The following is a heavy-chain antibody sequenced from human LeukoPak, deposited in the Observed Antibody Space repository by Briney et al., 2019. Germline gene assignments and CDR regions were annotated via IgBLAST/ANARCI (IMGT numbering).Heavy chain of an antibody. D-gene: IGHD1-1*01. CDR2: IYGGVNT. V-gene: IGHV3-66*01. CDR3: AKSPKTGYLFDY. Sequence: GGSLRLSCAASGFTVSSNYMSWVRQAPGKGLEWVSVIYGGVNTVYADSVQGRFTISRDNSKNTLYLQMNSLRAEDTAVYYCAKSPKTGYLFDYWGKGTLVTVSS. CDR1: GFTVSSNY. J-gene: IGHJ4*02.